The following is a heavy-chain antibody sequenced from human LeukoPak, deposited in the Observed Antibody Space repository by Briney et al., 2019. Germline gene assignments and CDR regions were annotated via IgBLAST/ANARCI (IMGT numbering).Heavy chain of an antibody. CDR2: IKQDGSEQ. D-gene: IGHD2-2*01. Sequence: GGSLRLSCAASGFSFSSYWMSWVRQAPGKGLEWAANIKQDGSEQNYVDSVKGRFTISRDNTKNSLYLQMNSLRAEDTAVYYCASTNSLDYWGQGTLVTVSS. J-gene: IGHJ4*02. CDR3: ASTNSLDY. CDR1: GFSFSSYW. V-gene: IGHV3-7*01.